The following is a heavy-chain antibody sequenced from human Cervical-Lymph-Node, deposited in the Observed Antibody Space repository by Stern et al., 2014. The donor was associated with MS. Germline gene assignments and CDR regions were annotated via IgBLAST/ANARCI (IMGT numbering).Heavy chain of an antibody. CDR2: VHYSGTT. Sequence: VQLQESGPGLVKPSETLSLTCSVSGGSISSYYWNWIRQPPGKGLEWIANVHYSGTTNYNPSLQSRVPIFLDTSMNKISLKLTSGTAADTAVYYCAGSGTYYPDYWGQGILVTVSS. V-gene: IGHV4-59*08. CDR1: GGSISSYY. CDR3: AGSGTYYPDY. J-gene: IGHJ4*02. D-gene: IGHD3-3*01.